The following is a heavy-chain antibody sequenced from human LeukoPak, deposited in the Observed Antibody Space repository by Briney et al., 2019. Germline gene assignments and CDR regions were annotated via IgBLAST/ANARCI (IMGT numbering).Heavy chain of an antibody. V-gene: IGHV1-8*02. CDR3: ARLPKYSRPLDY. CDR2: MNPNSGNT. Sequence: SVKVSCKASGYTFSNYDINWVRQATGQGIEWMGWMNPNSGNTAYAQKFQGRVTMSRDTSISTAYMELSSLRSEDTAVYYCARLPKYSRPLDYWGQGTLVTVSS. CDR1: GYTFSNYD. D-gene: IGHD6-6*01. J-gene: IGHJ4*02.